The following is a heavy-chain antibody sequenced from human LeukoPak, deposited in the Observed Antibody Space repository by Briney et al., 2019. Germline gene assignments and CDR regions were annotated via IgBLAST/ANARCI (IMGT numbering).Heavy chain of an antibody. V-gene: IGHV4-59*08. CDR1: GGSINSYY. Sequence: SETLSLTCTVSGGSINSYYWSWIRQPPGKGLEWIGYISYSGSTNYNPSLKSRVTISVDTSKNQSSLKLSSVTAADTAVYYCARHARYYYDSSGYYSLPEYFDYWGQGTLVTVSS. D-gene: IGHD3-22*01. CDR3: ARHARYYYDSSGYYSLPEYFDY. J-gene: IGHJ4*02. CDR2: ISYSGST.